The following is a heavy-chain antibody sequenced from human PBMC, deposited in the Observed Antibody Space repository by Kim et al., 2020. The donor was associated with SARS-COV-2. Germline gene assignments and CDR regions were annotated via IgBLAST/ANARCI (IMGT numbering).Heavy chain of an antibody. D-gene: IGHD2-2*01. CDR1: GGTFSSYA. CDR2: IIPILGIA. J-gene: IGHJ6*03. V-gene: IGHV1-69*04. Sequence: SVKVFCKASGGTFSSYAISWVRQAPGQGLEWMGRIIPILGIANYAQKFQGRVTITADKSTSTAYMELSSLRSEDTAVYYCARVVVVPAATRRDYYYYYMDVWGKGTTVTVSS. CDR3: ARVVVVPAATRRDYYYYYMDV.